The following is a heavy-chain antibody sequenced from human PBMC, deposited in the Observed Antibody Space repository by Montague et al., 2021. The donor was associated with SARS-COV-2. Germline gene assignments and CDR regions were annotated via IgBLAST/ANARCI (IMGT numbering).Heavy chain of an antibody. CDR1: GFSLSTSGVG. V-gene: IGHV2-5*01. Sequence: PALVKPTQTFTLTCRFFGFSLSTSGVGVAWICQPPRKALEWLAVIYWNDDKRYSPSLKNRLTVTKDTSKNEVIPTMTNMDPVDAATYYGTRRRNVGDVCSDYKWFDPWGQGTLVTVSS. CDR2: IYWNDDK. J-gene: IGHJ5*02. CDR3: TRRRNVGDVCSDYKWFDP. D-gene: IGHD3-10*01.